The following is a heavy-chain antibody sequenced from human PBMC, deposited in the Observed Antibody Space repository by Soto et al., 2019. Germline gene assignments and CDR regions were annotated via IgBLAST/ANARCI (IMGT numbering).Heavy chain of an antibody. J-gene: IGHJ4*02. Sequence: ASVKVSCKASGYTFTSYGISWVRQAPGQGLEWMGWISAYNGNTNYAQKLQGRVTMTTDTSTSTAYMELRSLRSDDTVVYYCARQDYYDSSGYRADLDYWGQGTLVTVSS. CDR3: ARQDYYDSSGYRADLDY. CDR1: GYTFTSYG. CDR2: ISAYNGNT. D-gene: IGHD3-22*01. V-gene: IGHV1-18*01.